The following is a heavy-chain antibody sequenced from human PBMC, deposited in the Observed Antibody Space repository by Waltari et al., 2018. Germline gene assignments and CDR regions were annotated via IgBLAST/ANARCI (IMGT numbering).Heavy chain of an antibody. D-gene: IGHD2-21*01. CDR1: GLTFSMFA. CDR3: AKDHGIAY. V-gene: IGHV3-23*01. CDR2: ISNRGADT. Sequence: QLLESGGGLVQPGGSLRLSCSDSGLTFSMFAMSWVRQAPGKGLEWVSGISNRGADTYYTDSVEGRFTISRDNSKKTLYLQMNTLRVEDTAVYYCAKDHGIAYWGQGTLVTVSS. J-gene: IGHJ4*02.